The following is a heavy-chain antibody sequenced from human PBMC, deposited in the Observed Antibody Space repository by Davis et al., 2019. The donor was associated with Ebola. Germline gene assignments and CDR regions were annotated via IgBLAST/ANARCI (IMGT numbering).Heavy chain of an antibody. CDR1: GFYFSQSV. D-gene: IGHD6-19*01. J-gene: IGHJ4*02. CDR2: MIHDGSIE. Sequence: GESLKISCAASGFYFSQSVMHWVRQAPGKDLEWLSVMIHDGSIEYYADSMKGRFTISRDNSQNALYLQMNRLTNEDTAVYYCVRDGGDGFSSGWYFDYWSQGILVTVSS. CDR3: VRDGGDGFSSGWYFDY. V-gene: IGHV3-30*03.